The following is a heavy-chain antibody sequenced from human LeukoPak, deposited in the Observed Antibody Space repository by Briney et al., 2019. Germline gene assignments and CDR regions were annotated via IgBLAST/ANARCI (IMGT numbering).Heavy chain of an antibody. Sequence: SETLSLTCAVYGGPFSGYYWSWIRQPPGKGLQWIGELNHSGSTNYNPSLKSRVTISVDTSKNQFSLKLSSVTAADTAVYYCARELSFGYCSSTSCNDAFDIWGQGTMVTVSS. CDR2: LNHSGST. D-gene: IGHD2-2*03. V-gene: IGHV4-34*01. J-gene: IGHJ3*02. CDR3: ARELSFGYCSSTSCNDAFDI. CDR1: GGPFSGYY.